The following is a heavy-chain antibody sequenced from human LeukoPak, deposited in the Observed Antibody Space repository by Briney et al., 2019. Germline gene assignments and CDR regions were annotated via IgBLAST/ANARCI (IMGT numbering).Heavy chain of an antibody. Sequence: PSETLSLTCTVSGGSISSSSYYWSWIRQPPGKGLEWIGYIYYSGSTNYNPSLKSRVTISVDTSKNQFSLKLSSVTAADTAVYYCAREVFYDSSGPNWFDPWGQGTLVTVSS. V-gene: IGHV4-61*01. CDR2: IYYSGST. J-gene: IGHJ5*02. CDR1: GGSISSSSYY. CDR3: AREVFYDSSGPNWFDP. D-gene: IGHD3-22*01.